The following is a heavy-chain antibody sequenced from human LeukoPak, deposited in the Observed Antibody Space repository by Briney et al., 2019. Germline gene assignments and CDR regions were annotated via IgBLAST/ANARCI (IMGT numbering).Heavy chain of an antibody. Sequence: GGSLRLSCAASGFTFSSYGMSWVRQAPGKGLEWVSGIISGGSTYYSDSVKGRFTISRDNSKSTLHLQMNSLRAEDTAVYYCAKDWGEYFDYVWGSFTSFDSWGQGTLVTVSS. V-gene: IGHV3-23*01. CDR1: GFTFSSYG. J-gene: IGHJ4*02. CDR2: IISGGST. CDR3: AKDWGEYFDYVWGSFTSFDS. D-gene: IGHD3-16*01.